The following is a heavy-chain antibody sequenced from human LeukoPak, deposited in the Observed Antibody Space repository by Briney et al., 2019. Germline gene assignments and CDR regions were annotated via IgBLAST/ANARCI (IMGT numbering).Heavy chain of an antibody. CDR3: ARLTYYDFHMDV. CDR1: GGSISSTSHY. CDR2: IYYSGTT. J-gene: IGHJ6*03. D-gene: IGHD3-3*01. Sequence: SETLSLTCSVSGGSISSTSHYWAWIRQPPGKGLEWIGNIYYSGTTFYNPSLKSRVTISADTSKNQFSLKLRSVTAADTAVYYCARLTYYDFHMDVWGKGTTVTVSS. V-gene: IGHV4-39*07.